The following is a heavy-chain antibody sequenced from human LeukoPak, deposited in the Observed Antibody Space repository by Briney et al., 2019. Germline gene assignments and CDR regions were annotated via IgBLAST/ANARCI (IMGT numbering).Heavy chain of an antibody. CDR1: GGSISSYY. V-gene: IGHV4-59*08. D-gene: IGHD3-16*02. Sequence: PSETLSLTCTVSGGSISSYYWSWIRQPPGKGLEWIGYIYYSGSTNYNPSLKSRVTISVDTSKNQFSLKLSSVTAADTAVYYCARQPVTFGGVIAEIDYWGQGTLVTVSS. CDR3: ARQPVTFGGVIAEIDY. J-gene: IGHJ4*02. CDR2: IYYSGST.